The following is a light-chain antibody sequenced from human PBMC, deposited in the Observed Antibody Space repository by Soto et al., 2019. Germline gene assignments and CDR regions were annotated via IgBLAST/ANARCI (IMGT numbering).Light chain of an antibody. CDR1: QIVSRY. Sequence: EIVLTQSPATLSLSPGERATLSCRASQIVSRYVAWYQQKPGQAPRLLIYDASNRATGIPARFSGSGSGTDFTLTISSLEPEEFAVYDCQQRSNWLTVGGGTKVEIK. CDR3: QQRSNWLT. J-gene: IGKJ4*01. CDR2: DAS. V-gene: IGKV3-11*01.